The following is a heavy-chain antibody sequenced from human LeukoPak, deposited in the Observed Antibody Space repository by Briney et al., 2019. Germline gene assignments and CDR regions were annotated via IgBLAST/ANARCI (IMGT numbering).Heavy chain of an antibody. CDR1: GYSFTSHW. CDR3: ARLGLGEGYNWFDG. CDR2: IYPGDSYT. J-gene: IGHJ5*02. Sequence: GESLKIACKGSGYSFTSHWIGWVRQMPGKGLEWMGIIYPGDSYTRYSPSFRGQVTISADKSISTAYLQWSSLNASDTATYYCARLGLGEGYNWFDGWGQGTLVTVSS. V-gene: IGHV5-51*01.